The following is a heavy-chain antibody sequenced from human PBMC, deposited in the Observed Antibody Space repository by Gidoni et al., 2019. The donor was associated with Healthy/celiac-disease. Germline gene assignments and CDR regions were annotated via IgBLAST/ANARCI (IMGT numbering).Heavy chain of an antibody. CDR3: TGYYYDSSGYYYYDY. CDR1: GFPFSGSA. CDR2: IRSNANSYAT. D-gene: IGHD3-22*01. Sequence: VQLVETGGGLVQPGGSLKLSCAASGFPFSGSAMHSVRQASGKVLEWVGRIRSNANSYATAYAASVKGRFPISRDDSKNTAYLQMNSLKTEDTAVYYCTGYYYDSSGYYYYDYWGQGTLVTVSS. V-gene: IGHV3-73*01. J-gene: IGHJ4*02.